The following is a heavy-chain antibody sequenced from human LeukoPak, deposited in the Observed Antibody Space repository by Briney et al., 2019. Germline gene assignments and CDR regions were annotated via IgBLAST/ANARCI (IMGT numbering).Heavy chain of an antibody. V-gene: IGHV3-7*01. J-gene: IGHJ4*02. CDR3: ASGYYDSSNDDFDY. D-gene: IGHD3-16*01. Sequence: GGSLRLSCAAFGFNFGNFWVNWVRQAPGKGLEWVANINQNANVKQYVGSVRGRFIISRDNARNSVSLQMDNLRGEDTALYYCASGYYDSSNDDFDYWGQGTLVAVSS. CDR1: GFNFGNFW. CDR2: INQNANVK.